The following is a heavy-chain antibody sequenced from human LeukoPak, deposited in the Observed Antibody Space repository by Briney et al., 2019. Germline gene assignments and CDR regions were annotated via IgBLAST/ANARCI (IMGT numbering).Heavy chain of an antibody. CDR3: ARDVSADY. Sequence: GGSLRLSCAASGFTFRSYTMNWVRQAPGKGLEWVSSISSSSSYIYYADSVKGRFTISRDNAKNSLYLQMNSLRAEDTAVYYCARDVSADYWGQGTLVTASS. CDR2: ISSSSSYI. J-gene: IGHJ4*02. D-gene: IGHD5/OR15-5a*01. CDR1: GFTFRSYT. V-gene: IGHV3-21*01.